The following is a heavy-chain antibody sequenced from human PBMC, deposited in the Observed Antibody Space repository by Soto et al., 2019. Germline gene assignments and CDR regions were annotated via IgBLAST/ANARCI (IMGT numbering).Heavy chain of an antibody. D-gene: IGHD4-17*01. V-gene: IGHV2-5*02. CDR3: AHRTYGDYVRWFDP. CDR2: IYWDGDK. CDR1: GFSLSTSEVG. Sequence: QITLKESGPTLVKPTQTLTLTCTFSGFSLSTSEVGVGWIRQPPGKALEWLALIYWDGDKRYSPSLKNRLTITKDTSKNQVVLTMTNVDTVDTATYYCAHRTYGDYVRWFDPWGQGTLVTVSS. J-gene: IGHJ5*02.